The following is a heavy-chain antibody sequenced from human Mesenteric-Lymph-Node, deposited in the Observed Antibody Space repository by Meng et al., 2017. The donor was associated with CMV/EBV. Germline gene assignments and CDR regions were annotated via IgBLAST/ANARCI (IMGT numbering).Heavy chain of an antibody. CDR3: ARDLPVAAADY. CDR1: GFTFSSYG. Sequence: GESLKISCAASGFTFSSYGMHWVRQAPGKGLEWVAFIRYDESNEYYVDSVKGRFTISRDNSKNTLYLQMNSLRAEDTALYYCARDLPVAAADYWGQGTLVTVSS. J-gene: IGHJ4*02. V-gene: IGHV3-30*02. CDR2: IRYDESNE. D-gene: IGHD6-13*01.